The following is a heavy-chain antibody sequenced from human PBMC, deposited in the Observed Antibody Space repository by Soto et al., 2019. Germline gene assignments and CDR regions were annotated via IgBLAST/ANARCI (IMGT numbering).Heavy chain of an antibody. Sequence: SGGSLRLSCAASGFTFSSYGMHWVRQAPGKGLEWVAVIWYDGSNKYYADSVKGRFTISRDNSKNTLYLQMNSLRAEDTAVYYCAREAGITIFGVATDAFDIWGQGTMVTVSS. CDR3: AREAGITIFGVATDAFDI. D-gene: IGHD3-3*01. CDR2: IWYDGSNK. J-gene: IGHJ3*02. V-gene: IGHV3-33*01. CDR1: GFTFSSYG.